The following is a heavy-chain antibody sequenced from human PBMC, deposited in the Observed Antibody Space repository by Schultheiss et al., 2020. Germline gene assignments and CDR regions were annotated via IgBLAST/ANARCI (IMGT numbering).Heavy chain of an antibody. CDR1: GFTFSTYW. J-gene: IGHJ5*02. V-gene: IGHV3-48*01. CDR2: ISSSGSTI. D-gene: IGHD2-21*01. Sequence: GGSLRLSCAASGFTFSTYWMSWVRQAPGKGLEWVSYISSSGSTIYYADSVKGRFTISRDNSKNTLYLQMNSLRAEDTAVYYCARRHSAMFMFDPWGQGTLVTVSS. CDR3: ARRHSAMFMFDP.